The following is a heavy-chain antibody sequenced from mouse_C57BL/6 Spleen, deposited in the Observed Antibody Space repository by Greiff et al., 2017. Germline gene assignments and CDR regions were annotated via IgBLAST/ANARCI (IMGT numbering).Heavy chain of an antibody. V-gene: IGHV5-16*01. Sequence: EVQRVESEGGLVQPGSSMKLSCTASGFTFSDYYMAWVRQVPEKGLEWVANINYDGSSTYYLDSLKSRFIISRDNAKNILYLQMSSLTSEDTATYYCARAGDYPYFDYWGQGTTLTVSS. CDR2: INYDGSST. D-gene: IGHD2-4*01. CDR3: ARAGDYPYFDY. CDR1: GFTFSDYY. J-gene: IGHJ2*01.